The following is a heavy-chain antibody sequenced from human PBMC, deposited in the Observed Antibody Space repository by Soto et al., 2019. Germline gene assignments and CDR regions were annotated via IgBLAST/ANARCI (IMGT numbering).Heavy chain of an antibody. CDR2: ISPNSGDT. J-gene: IGHJ2*01. D-gene: IGHD2-21*01. Sequence: RASVKVSCKASGYTFTGYYIHWVRQAPGQGLEWMGWISPNSGDTKYAQRFQGWVTMTRDTSISTAYMELSRLKSDDTAVYYCARDYCGGDCPGIWYIHLSGRATLVTVSS. V-gene: IGHV1-2*04. CDR3: ARDYCGGDCPGIWYIHL. CDR1: GYTFTGYY.